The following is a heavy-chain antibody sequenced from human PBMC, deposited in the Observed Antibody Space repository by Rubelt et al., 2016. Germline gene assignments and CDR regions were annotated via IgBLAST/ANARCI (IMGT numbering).Heavy chain of an antibody. J-gene: IGHJ1*01. Sequence: QVQLVQSGAEVKKPGASVRVSCKASGYTFTSNAIHWVRQAPGQRLEWMGWINAGNGNTKYSQNFQGRVTITRDTSASTAYMELSSLTSEDTAVDYCARGEGYFHYWGQGTLVTVSS. CDR2: INAGNGNT. CDR3: ARGEGYFHY. V-gene: IGHV1-3*01. CDR1: GYTFTSNA.